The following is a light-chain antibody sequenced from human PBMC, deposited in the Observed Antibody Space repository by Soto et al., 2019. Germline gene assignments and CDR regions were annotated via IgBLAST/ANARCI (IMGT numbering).Light chain of an antibody. CDR2: DAS. Sequence: DIQMTQSPSTLSASLGDRVTITCRASQGISRWLAWYQQKPGKDPKVLIYDASNLESGVPSRFSGSGSGTEFTLTISSLQPDDFATYYCQHYNSYSMYTFGQGTKLEI. V-gene: IGKV1-5*01. J-gene: IGKJ2*01. CDR3: QHYNSYSMYT. CDR1: QGISRW.